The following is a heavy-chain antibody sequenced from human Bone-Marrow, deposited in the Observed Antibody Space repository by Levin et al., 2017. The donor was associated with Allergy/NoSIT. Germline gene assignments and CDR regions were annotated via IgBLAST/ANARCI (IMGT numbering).Heavy chain of an antibody. V-gene: IGHV3-30*18. J-gene: IGHJ4*02. Sequence: GESLKISCAASGYTFSSYGMHWVRQAPGKGLEWVAVLSYDGSNRYYADPVKGRFTISRDNSKNTLYLQMNSLRAEDTAVYYCAKDPTYYGSRSQYYGRIVGAREWGYWGQGTLVTVSS. CDR2: LSYDGSNR. D-gene: IGHD3-10*01. CDR1: GYTFSSYG. CDR3: AKDPTYYGSRSQYYGRIVGAREWGY.